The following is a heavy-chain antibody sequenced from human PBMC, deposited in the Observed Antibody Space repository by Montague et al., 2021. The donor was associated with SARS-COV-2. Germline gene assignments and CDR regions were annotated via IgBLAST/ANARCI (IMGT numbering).Heavy chain of an antibody. J-gene: IGHJ3*01. Sequence: SETLSLTCVVSGDSVNTNQWTWVRQPSGKGLEWIGHVFYTGSTKYNPSLESRVTISIDTSKNQFALRLNSVSAADTAIYYCARLIGSGWTDAFDFWGQGTMVTVSS. V-gene: IGHV4-59*02. CDR2: VFYTGST. D-gene: IGHD6-19*01. CDR3: ARLIGSGWTDAFDF. CDR1: GDSVNTNQ.